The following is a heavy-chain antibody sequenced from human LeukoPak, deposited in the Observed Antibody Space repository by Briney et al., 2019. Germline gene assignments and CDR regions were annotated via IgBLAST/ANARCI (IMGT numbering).Heavy chain of an antibody. V-gene: IGHV4-61*05. J-gene: IGHJ4*02. CDR1: GGSISSSSYY. CDR2: IYYSGNT. D-gene: IGHD5-18*01. CDR3: ARSGYTYGVDY. Sequence: SETLSLTCTVSGGSISSSSYYWGWIRQPPGKGLEWIGYIYYSGNTNYNPSLKSRVTISVDTSKNQFSLKLSSVTAADTAVYYCARSGYTYGVDYWGQGTLVTVSS.